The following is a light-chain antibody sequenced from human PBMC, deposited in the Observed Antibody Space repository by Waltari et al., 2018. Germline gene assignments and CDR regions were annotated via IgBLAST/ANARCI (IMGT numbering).Light chain of an antibody. CDR1: QNIDNY. Sequence: DIQMTQSPSSLSATVGGRLTITCRASQNIDNYLNWYQQKPGRAPKLLIYAASSLQSGVPSRFSGSGSGTDFTLTISNLQPEDFASYYCQQTYSTPTITFGQGTRLEIK. V-gene: IGKV1-39*01. CDR2: AAS. CDR3: QQTYSTPTIT. J-gene: IGKJ5*01.